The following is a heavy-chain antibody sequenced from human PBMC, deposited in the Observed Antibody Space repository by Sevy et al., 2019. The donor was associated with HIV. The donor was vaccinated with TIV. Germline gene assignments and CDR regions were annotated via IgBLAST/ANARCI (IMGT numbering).Heavy chain of an antibody. D-gene: IGHD3-16*01. CDR3: RVLARLGPTDAFDI. CDR2: ISSSGSTI. V-gene: IGHV3-11*01. J-gene: IGHJ3*02. Sequence: GGSLRLSCAASGFTFSDYYMSWIRQAPGKGLEWVSYISSSGSTIYYADSVKGRFTISRHNAKNSLYLQMNSLRAEDTAVYYCRVLARLGPTDAFDIWGQGTMVTVSS. CDR1: GFTFSDYY.